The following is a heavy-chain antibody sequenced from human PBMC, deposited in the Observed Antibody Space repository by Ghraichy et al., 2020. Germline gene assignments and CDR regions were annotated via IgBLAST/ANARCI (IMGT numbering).Heavy chain of an antibody. D-gene: IGHD2-15*01. CDR2: INYSGST. CDR3: ARSSRGIVVVVAARVLDY. CDR1: GGSFSGYY. J-gene: IGHJ4*02. Sequence: LSCAVYGGSFSGYYWSWIRQPPGKGLEWIGEINYSGSTNYNPSLKSRVTISVDTSKNQFSLKLSSVTAADTAVYYCARSSRGIVVVVAARVLDYWGQGTLVTVSS. V-gene: IGHV4-34*01.